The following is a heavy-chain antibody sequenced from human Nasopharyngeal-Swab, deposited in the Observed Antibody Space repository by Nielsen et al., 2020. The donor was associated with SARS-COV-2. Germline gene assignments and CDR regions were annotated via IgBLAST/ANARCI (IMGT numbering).Heavy chain of an antibody. J-gene: IGHJ4*02. D-gene: IGHD6-13*01. Sequence: GESLKISCTASGFTFSNYAMSWVRQAPRKGLEWVSAISGSGGSTYYADSVKGRFTISRDNSKNTLYLQMNSLRAEDTAVYYCAKSPRIAAAGTYWGQGTLVTVSS. CDR3: AKSPRIAAAGTY. V-gene: IGHV3-23*01. CDR1: GFTFSNYA. CDR2: ISGSGGST.